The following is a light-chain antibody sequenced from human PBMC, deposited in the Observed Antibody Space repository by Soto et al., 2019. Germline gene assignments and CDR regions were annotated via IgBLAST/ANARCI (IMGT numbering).Light chain of an antibody. V-gene: IGLV7-43*01. J-gene: IGLJ3*02. CDR3: VLLYGGAWV. CDR2: RTS. Sequence: QTVVTQEPSLTVSPGGTVTLTCALTTRAVTSGYYPNWFQRKPGQALRTLIYRTSNKHSWTPARFSGSLLGGKAALTLSGVQPEDEADYYCVLLYGGAWVFGGGTKVTVL. CDR1: TRAVTSGYY.